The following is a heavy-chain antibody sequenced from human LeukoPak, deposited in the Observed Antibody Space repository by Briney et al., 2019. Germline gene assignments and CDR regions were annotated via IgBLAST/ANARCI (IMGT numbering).Heavy chain of an antibody. CDR3: ARAGRWEGRPHAFDI. CDR1: GASISSFY. Sequence: PSETLSLTCTVSGASISSFYWSWIRQPPGKGLEWIGYGYYSGSTNYNPSLKSRVTISLDTSKSQFSLKLSSVTAADTAVYYCARAGRWEGRPHAFDIWGQGTMVTVSS. V-gene: IGHV4-59*01. CDR2: GYYSGST. J-gene: IGHJ3*02. D-gene: IGHD1-26*01.